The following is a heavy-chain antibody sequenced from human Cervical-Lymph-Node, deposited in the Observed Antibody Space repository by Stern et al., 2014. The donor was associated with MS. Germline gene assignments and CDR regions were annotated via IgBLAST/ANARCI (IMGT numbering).Heavy chain of an antibody. D-gene: IGHD4-17*01. CDR3: ARDAHGDSFDY. CDR1: GYTFSRYY. J-gene: IGHJ4*02. Sequence: QMQLVQSGAEVKKPGASVKVSCEATGYTFSRYYMHWVRQAPGQGLEWMGMINPSDGSTNYAQKFQGRVSMTRETSTTTVYMELNSLRSDDTAVFYCARDAHGDSFDYWGQGTLVTVSS. V-gene: IGHV1-46*01. CDR2: INPSDGST.